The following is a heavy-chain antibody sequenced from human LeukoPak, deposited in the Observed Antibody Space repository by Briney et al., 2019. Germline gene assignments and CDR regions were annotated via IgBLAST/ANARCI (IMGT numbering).Heavy chain of an antibody. J-gene: IGHJ3*02. CDR1: GDSVSSNSDA. Sequence: SQTLSLTCAISGDSVSSNSDAWNWIRQSPSRGLQWLGRTYYRSKWYNDYAVSVKSRRTINPHTSKNQFSLQLNSVTPEDTAVYYCARSLRLGYCSSTSCYGAFDIWGQGTMVTVSS. V-gene: IGHV6-1*01. CDR3: ARSLRLGYCSSTSCYGAFDI. D-gene: IGHD2-2*01. CDR2: TYYRSKWYN.